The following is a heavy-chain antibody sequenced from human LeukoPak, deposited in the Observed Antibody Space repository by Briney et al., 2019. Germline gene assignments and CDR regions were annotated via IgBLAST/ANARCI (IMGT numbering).Heavy chain of an antibody. Sequence: SETLSLTCTVSGGSISSSSYYWGWIRQPPGKGLEWIGSIYYSGSTYYIPSLKSRVTISVDTSKNQFSLKLSSVTAADTAVYYCARSYYGSGSYYYYYYGMDVWGQGTTVTVSS. J-gene: IGHJ6*02. CDR2: IYYSGST. D-gene: IGHD3-10*01. CDR1: GGSISSSSYY. CDR3: ARSYYGSGSYYYYYYGMDV. V-gene: IGHV4-39*07.